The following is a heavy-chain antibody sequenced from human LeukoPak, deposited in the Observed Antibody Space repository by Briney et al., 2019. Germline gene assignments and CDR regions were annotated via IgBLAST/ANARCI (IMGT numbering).Heavy chain of an antibody. J-gene: IGHJ4*02. CDR3: ARLVYYYGSGSYYNPRGSYFD. CDR2: IYYTGST. CDR1: GDSFSSGSYY. D-gene: IGHD3-10*01. Sequence: SETLSLTCTVSGDSFSSGSYYWNWIRQPPGKGLEWIGYIYYTGSTNYNPSLESRVTISVDTSKNQFSLKLSSVTAADTAVYYCARLVYYYGSGSYYNPRGSYFDWGQGILVTVSS. V-gene: IGHV4-61*01.